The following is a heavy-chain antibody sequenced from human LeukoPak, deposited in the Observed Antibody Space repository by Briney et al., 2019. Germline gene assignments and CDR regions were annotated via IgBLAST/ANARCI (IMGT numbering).Heavy chain of an antibody. CDR1: GACVSRSSYY. CDR2: IHHSGTT. J-gene: IGHJ4*02. V-gene: IGHV4-61*01. Sequence: PSGTLSLTCTLSGACVSRSSYYWSWTRQPPGKGLEWIGYIHHSGTTNYSPSLKSRVTISVDMSKNQFFLNLTSVTAADTAVYYCARRRLGATYWGQGTLVTVSS. D-gene: IGHD1-26*01. CDR3: ARRRLGATY.